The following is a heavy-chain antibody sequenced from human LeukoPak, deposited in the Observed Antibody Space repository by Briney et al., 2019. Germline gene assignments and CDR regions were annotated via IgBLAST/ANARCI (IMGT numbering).Heavy chain of an antibody. CDR2: IKQDGSEK. CDR3: AKEPETTVPYFDY. CDR1: GFTFSSYW. J-gene: IGHJ4*02. D-gene: IGHD4-11*01. Sequence: GGSLRLSCAASGFTFSSYWMSWVRQAPGKGLEWVANIKQDGSEKYYVDSVKGRFTISRDNSKNSLYLQMNSLRTEDTALYYCAKEPETTVPYFDYWGQGTLVTVSS. V-gene: IGHV3-7*03.